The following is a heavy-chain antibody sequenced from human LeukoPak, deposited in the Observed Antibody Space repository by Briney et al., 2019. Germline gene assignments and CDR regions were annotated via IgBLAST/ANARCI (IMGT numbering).Heavy chain of an antibody. Sequence: SETLSLTCTVSGGSISSYYWSWIRQPPGKGLEWIGYIYYSVSTNYNPSLKSRVTISVDTSKNQFSLKLSSVTAADTAVYYCVRGSYDSSGYYVRGRGYYFDYWGQGTLVTVSS. CDR2: IYYSVST. V-gene: IGHV4-59*01. CDR1: GGSISSYY. CDR3: VRGSYDSSGYYVRGRGYYFDY. D-gene: IGHD3-22*01. J-gene: IGHJ4*02.